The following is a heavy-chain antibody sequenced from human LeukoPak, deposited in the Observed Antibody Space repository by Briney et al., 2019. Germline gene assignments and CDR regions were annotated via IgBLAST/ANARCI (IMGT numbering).Heavy chain of an antibody. CDR3: ARENFYDSSGYDAFDI. D-gene: IGHD3-22*01. CDR2: IGDHGGST. V-gene: IGHV3-23*01. Sequence: GGSLRLSCAASGFTFSSYGMSWVRQAPGKGLEWVSAIGDHGGSTYYADSVKGRFTISRDNSKSTLYLQMNSLRAEDTAVYYCARENFYDSSGYDAFDIWGQGTMVTVSS. J-gene: IGHJ3*02. CDR1: GFTFSSYG.